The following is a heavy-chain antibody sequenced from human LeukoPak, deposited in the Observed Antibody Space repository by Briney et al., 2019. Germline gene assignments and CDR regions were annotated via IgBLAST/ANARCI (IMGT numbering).Heavy chain of an antibody. CDR2: INPNSGGT. Sequence: ASVKVSCKASGYTFTGYYMHWVRQAPGQGLEWIGWINPNSGGTNYAQKFQGRVTMTRDTSISTAYMELSRLRSDDTAVYYCARANVLLWFGEYLARFDYWGQGTLVTVSS. J-gene: IGHJ4*02. CDR1: GYTFTGYY. CDR3: ARANVLLWFGEYLARFDY. D-gene: IGHD3-10*01. V-gene: IGHV1-2*02.